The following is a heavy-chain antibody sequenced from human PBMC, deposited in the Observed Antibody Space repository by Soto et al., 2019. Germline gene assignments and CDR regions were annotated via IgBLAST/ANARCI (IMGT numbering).Heavy chain of an antibody. CDR2: INSGGSA. J-gene: IGHJ4*02. Sequence: PGGSLRLSCAASGFTLTNYGMSWVRQAPGKGLEWVSTINSGGSAYYADSVKGRFTISRDSSKNTLSLEMKSLRAEDTAVYFCAKAVSSWYFDFWGQGTLVTVSS. D-gene: IGHD6-13*01. CDR3: AKAVSSWYFDF. V-gene: IGHV3-23*01. CDR1: GFTLTNYG.